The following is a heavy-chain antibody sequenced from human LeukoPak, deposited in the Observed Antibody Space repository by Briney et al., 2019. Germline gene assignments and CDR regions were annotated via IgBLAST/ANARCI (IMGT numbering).Heavy chain of an antibody. V-gene: IGHV3-30*02. J-gene: IGHJ4*02. CDR3: AKTGYSGSAYGTWYFDY. CDR2: IRYDGSNE. D-gene: IGHD5-12*01. CDR1: GFTFSSNG. Sequence: PGGSLRLSCATSGFTFSSNGLHWVRQAPGKGLEWVAFIRYDGSNEYYADSVKGRLTISRDNSKNTLYLQMNSLRTEDTAVYYCAKTGYSGSAYGTWYFDYWGQGTLVTVSS.